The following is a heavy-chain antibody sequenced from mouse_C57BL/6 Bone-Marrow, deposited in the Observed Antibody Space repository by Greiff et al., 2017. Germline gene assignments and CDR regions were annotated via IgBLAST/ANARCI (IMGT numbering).Heavy chain of an antibody. CDR1: GYTFTSYW. CDR3: ARSPSIDYYGSWALFAY. D-gene: IGHD1-1*01. J-gene: IGHJ3*01. Sequence: QVQLQQPGAELVKPGASVKLSCKASGYTFTSYWMHWVKQRPGQGLEWIGMIHPNSGSTNYNEKFKSKATLTVDKSSSTAYMQLSSLTSEDSAVYYCARSPSIDYYGSWALFAYWGQGTLVTVAA. CDR2: IHPNSGST. V-gene: IGHV1-64*01.